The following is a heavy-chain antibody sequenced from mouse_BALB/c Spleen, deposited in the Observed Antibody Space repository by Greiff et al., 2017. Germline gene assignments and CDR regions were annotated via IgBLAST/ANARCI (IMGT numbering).Heavy chain of an antibody. CDR3: TKGGPDYYAMDY. V-gene: IGHV1S29*02. CDR1: GYTFTDYN. J-gene: IGHJ4*01. Sequence: EVQLQQSGPELVKPGASVKISCKASGYTFTDYNMHWVKQSHGKSLEWIGSIDPETGGTAYNQKFKGKATLTADKSSSTAYMELRSLTSEDSAVYYCTKGGPDYYAMDYWGQGTSVTVSS. CDR2: IDPETGGT.